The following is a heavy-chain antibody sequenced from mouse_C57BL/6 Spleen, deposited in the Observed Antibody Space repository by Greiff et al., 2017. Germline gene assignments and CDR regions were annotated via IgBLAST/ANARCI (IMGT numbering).Heavy chain of an antibody. CDR3: AREESYSPFAY. J-gene: IGHJ3*01. CDR1: GYTFTDYY. CDR2: INPYNGGT. Sequence: VQLQQSGPVLVKPGASVKMSCKASGYTFTDYYMNWVKQSHGKSLEWIGVINPYNGGTSYNQKFKGKATLTVDKSSSTAYMELNSLTSEDSAVYYCAREESYSPFAYWGQGTLVTVSA. V-gene: IGHV1-19*01. D-gene: IGHD2-10*01.